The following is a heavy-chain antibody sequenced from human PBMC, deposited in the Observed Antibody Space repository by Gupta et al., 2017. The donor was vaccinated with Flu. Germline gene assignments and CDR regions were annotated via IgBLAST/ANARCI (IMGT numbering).Heavy chain of an antibody. Sequence: QVQLQESGPGLVKPSGTLSLTCAVSGGSISSSNWWSWVRQPPGTGLEWFGEIYHSGSTNYNPSLKSRVTISVDKSKNQFSLKLSSVTAADTAVYYCARTLADFLEWLSPAYYYYYGMDVWGQGTTVTVSS. CDR3: ARTLADFLEWLSPAYYYYYGMDV. CDR1: GGSISSSNW. V-gene: IGHV4-4*02. D-gene: IGHD3-3*01. CDR2: IYHSGST. J-gene: IGHJ6*02.